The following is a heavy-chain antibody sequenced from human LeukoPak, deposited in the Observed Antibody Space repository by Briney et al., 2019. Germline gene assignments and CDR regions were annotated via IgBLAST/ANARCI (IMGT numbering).Heavy chain of an antibody. V-gene: IGHV1-3*01. CDR2: INAGNGNT. Sequence: ASVKVSCKASGYTFTSYAMHWVRQAPGQRLEWMGWINAGNGNTKYSQKFQGRVTITRDTSASTAYMELSSLRAEDTAVYYCARGLAFWSGSQPSNWFDPWGQGTLVTVSS. CDR1: GYTFTSYA. D-gene: IGHD3-3*01. J-gene: IGHJ5*02. CDR3: ARGLAFWSGSQPSNWFDP.